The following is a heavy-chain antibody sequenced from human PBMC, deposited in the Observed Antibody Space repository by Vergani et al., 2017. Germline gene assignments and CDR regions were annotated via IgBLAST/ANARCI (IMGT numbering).Heavy chain of an antibody. CDR2: IRSSGNYV. J-gene: IGHJ6*02. Sequence: EEHLVESGGGLVKPGGSLRLSCVASGFTFGSYSVNWVRQAPGRGLEWVSSIRSSGNYVYYAASVQGRFSISRDNAKYLLSLQMNSLRADDTAVYYCARDQGSGTNRHHYGLDVWGQGTTVTVSS. V-gene: IGHV3-21*06. CDR1: GFTFGSYS. CDR3: ARDQGSGTNRHHYGLDV. D-gene: IGHD3-10*01.